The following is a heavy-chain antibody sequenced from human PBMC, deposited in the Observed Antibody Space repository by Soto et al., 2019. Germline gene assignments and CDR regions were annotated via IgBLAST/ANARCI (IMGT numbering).Heavy chain of an antibody. J-gene: IGHJ5*02. Sequence: GGSLRLSCAASGFTFSSYGMHWVRQAPGKGLEWVAVISYDGSNKYYADSVKGRFTISRDNSKNTLYLQMNSLRAEDTAVYYCAKALMGSGLFDPWGQGTLVTVSS. V-gene: IGHV3-30*18. CDR1: GFTFSSYG. D-gene: IGHD3-10*01. CDR3: AKALMGSGLFDP. CDR2: ISYDGSNK.